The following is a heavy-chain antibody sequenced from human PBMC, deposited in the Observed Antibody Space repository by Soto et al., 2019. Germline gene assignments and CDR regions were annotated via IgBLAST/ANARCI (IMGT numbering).Heavy chain of an antibody. Sequence: LRLSCAASGFTFSSYEMNWVRQAPGKGLEWVSYISSSGSTIYYADSVKGRFTISRDNAKNSLYLQMNSLRAEDTAVYYCATLKSITMVRGIDAFDIWGQGTMVTVSS. CDR1: GFTFSSYE. V-gene: IGHV3-48*03. CDR3: ATLKSITMVRGIDAFDI. J-gene: IGHJ3*02. CDR2: ISSSGSTI. D-gene: IGHD3-10*01.